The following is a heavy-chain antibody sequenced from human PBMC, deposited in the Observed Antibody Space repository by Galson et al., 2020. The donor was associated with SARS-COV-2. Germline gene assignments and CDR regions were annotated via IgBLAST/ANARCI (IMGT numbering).Heavy chain of an antibody. CDR3: ARSHRSTSWTDGQLPHY. CDR1: GFTFSSYA. J-gene: IGHJ4*02. D-gene: IGHD2-2*01. V-gene: IGHV3-30-3*01. Sequence: GGSLRLSCAASGFTFSSYAMHWVRQAPGKGLEWVAVISYDGSNKYYADSMKGRFTISRDNSKNTLYLQMNSLRAEDTAVYYCARSHRSTSWTDGQLPHYWGQGTLVTVSS. CDR2: ISYDGSNK.